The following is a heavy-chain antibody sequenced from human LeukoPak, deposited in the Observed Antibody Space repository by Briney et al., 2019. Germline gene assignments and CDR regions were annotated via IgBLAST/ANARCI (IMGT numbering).Heavy chain of an antibody. CDR3: ARDRSGWYDY. CDR2: ISYDGNNK. Sequence: GGSLRLSCAASGFMFSSYAMHWVRQAPGKGLEWVAVISYDGNNKYYADSVKGRFTISRDNSKNTLYLQMNSLRAEDTAVYYCARDRSGWYDYWGQGTLVTVSS. CDR1: GFMFSSYA. D-gene: IGHD6-19*01. V-gene: IGHV3-30*14. J-gene: IGHJ4*02.